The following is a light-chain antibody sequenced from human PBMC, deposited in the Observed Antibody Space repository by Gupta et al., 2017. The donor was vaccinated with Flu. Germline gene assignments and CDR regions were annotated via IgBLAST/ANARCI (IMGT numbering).Light chain of an antibody. CDR3: ASYTFDTPYV. Sequence: QSALTQPASVSGSPGQSITISCTGTSSDIGKYNYVSWYQRQPGRAPRLIIFEINSRPAGMSSRFSGSKSGASASLTISGLQPDDEGDYFCASYTFDTPYVFGTGTTVTV. CDR2: EIN. J-gene: IGLJ1*01. V-gene: IGLV2-14*01. CDR1: SSDIGKYNY.